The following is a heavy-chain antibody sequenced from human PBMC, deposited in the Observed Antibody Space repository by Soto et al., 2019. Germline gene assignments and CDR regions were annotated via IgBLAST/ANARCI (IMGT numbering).Heavy chain of an antibody. CDR3: ARDSSSWYWCYFDY. D-gene: IGHD6-13*01. J-gene: IGHJ4*02. CDR1: GGSISSGGYY. CDR2: IYYSGST. V-gene: IGHV4-31*03. Sequence: QVQLQESGPGLVKPSQTLSLTCTVSGGSISSGGYYWSWIRQHPGKGLEWIGYIYYSGSTYYNPSLKRRVTISVDTSKNQFSLKLSSVTAADTAVYYCARDSSSWYWCYFDYWGQGTLVTVAS.